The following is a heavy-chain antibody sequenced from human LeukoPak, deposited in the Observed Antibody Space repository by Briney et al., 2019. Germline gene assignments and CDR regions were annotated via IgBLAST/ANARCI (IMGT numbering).Heavy chain of an antibody. CDR2: VYSDGST. J-gene: IGHJ6*02. V-gene: IGHV3-66*01. D-gene: IGHD3-10*01. CDR3: ARDSLLWLGADYGMDV. CDR1: GFTVNSNH. Sequence: GGSLRLSCAASGFTVNSNHMSWVRQAPGKGLEWISIVYSDGSTYYADSVKGRFTISRDNSKNSLYLQMNSLRAEDTAVYYCARDSLLWLGADYGMDVWGQGTTVTVSS.